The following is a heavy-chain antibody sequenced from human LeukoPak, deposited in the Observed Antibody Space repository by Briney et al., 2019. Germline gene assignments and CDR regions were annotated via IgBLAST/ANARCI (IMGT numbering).Heavy chain of an antibody. D-gene: IGHD3-22*01. Sequence: ASVKVSCKASGYTFTSYGISWVRQAPGQGLEWMGWISAYNGNTNYAQKLQGRVTMTTDTSTNTAYMEVRSLRSDDTAVYYCARGRTYYYDSSAYWEPFPLDYWGQGTLVTVSS. CDR3: ARGRTYYYDSSAYWEPFPLDY. CDR1: GYTFTSYG. V-gene: IGHV1-18*01. J-gene: IGHJ4*02. CDR2: ISAYNGNT.